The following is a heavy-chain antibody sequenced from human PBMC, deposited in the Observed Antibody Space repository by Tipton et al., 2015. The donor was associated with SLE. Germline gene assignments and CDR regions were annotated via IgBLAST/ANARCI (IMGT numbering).Heavy chain of an antibody. V-gene: IGHV4-59*11. D-gene: IGHD2-2*01. CDR2: IYNNGNT. Sequence: LRLSCTVFGASISSHYWNWIRQPPGKGLEWIGNIYNNGNTNYNPSLKSRVTISVDTSRNQFFLKLSSVTAADTALYYCARAKRSSTTWGYWFDPWGQGTLATVSS. CDR1: GASISSHY. J-gene: IGHJ5*02. CDR3: ARAKRSSTTWGYWFDP.